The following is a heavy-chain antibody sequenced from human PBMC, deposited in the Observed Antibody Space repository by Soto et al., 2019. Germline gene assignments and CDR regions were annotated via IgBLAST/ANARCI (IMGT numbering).Heavy chain of an antibody. D-gene: IGHD3-22*01. J-gene: IGHJ6*02. Sequence: QLQLQESGPGLVKPSETLSLTCTVSGGSISSSSYYWGWIRQPPGKGLEWIGSIYYSGSTYYNPSLKSRVTISVDTSKNQFSLKLSSVTASETAVYYCARESRTYYYDSSGYSGFGDVWGQGTTVTVSS. CDR2: IYYSGST. V-gene: IGHV4-39*02. CDR1: GGSISSSSYY. CDR3: ARESRTYYYDSSGYSGFGDV.